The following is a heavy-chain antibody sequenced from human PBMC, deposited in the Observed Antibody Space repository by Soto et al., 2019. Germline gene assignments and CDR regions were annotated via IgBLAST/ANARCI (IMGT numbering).Heavy chain of an antibody. V-gene: IGHV3-30*03. J-gene: IGHJ4*02. CDR2: ISYDGSNK. D-gene: IGHD6-6*01. Sequence: GGSLRLSCAASGFTFSSYGMHWVRQAPGKGLEWVAVISYDGSNKYYADSVKGRFTISRDNSKNTLYLQMNSLRAEDTAVYYCASSVDIAARPRGYYFDYWGQGTLVTVSS. CDR1: GFTFSSYG. CDR3: ASSVDIAARPRGYYFDY.